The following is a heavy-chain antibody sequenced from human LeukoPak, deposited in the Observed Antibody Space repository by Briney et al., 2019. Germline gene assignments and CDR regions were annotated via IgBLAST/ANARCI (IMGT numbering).Heavy chain of an antibody. Sequence: GESLKISCKGSGYSFTSYWIGWVRQMPGKGLEWMGIIYPGDSDTRYSPSFQGQVTISADKSISTAYLQWSSLKASDTAMYYCATGQGYENYYYYMDAWGKGTTVTVSS. J-gene: IGHJ6*03. CDR2: IYPGDSDT. V-gene: IGHV5-51*01. D-gene: IGHD6-13*01. CDR1: GYSFTSYW. CDR3: ATGQGYENYYYYMDA.